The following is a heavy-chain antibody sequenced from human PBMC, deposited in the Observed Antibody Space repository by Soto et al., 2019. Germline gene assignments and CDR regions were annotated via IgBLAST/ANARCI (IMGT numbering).Heavy chain of an antibody. CDR1: GFTFSDYY. CDR3: VSTVGLPGAEDFQH. V-gene: IGHV3-11*01. D-gene: IGHD4-17*01. J-gene: IGHJ1*01. CDR2: SSSSGSTI. Sequence: PGGSLRLSCADSGFTFSDYYMSWIRQAPGKGLERVSYSSSSGSTIYYADSVKGRFTISRDNAKNSLYLQMNSLRAEDTAVYYCVSTVGLPGAEDFQHWGQGTLVNVSS.